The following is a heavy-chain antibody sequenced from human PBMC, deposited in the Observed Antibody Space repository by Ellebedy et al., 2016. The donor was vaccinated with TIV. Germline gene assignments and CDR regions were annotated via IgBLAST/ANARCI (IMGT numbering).Heavy chain of an antibody. CDR2: IYYSGST. V-gene: IGHV4-59*01. D-gene: IGHD5-18*01. CDR1: GGSISRYY. Sequence: SETLSLTCTVSGGSISRYYWSWIRQPPGKGLEWIGYIYYSGSTNYNPSLKSRVTISVDTSKNQFSLKLSSVTAADTAVFYCASGFSYGLLDYWGQGTLVAVSS. CDR3: ASGFSYGLLDY. J-gene: IGHJ4*02.